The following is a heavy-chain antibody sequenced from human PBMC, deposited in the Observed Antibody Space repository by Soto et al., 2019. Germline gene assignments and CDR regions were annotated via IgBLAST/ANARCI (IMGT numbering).Heavy chain of an antibody. CDR2: INDDGDRT. CDR1: GFTFITYA. V-gene: IGHV3-23*01. D-gene: IGHD3-3*01. Sequence: EVQLLESGGGSVQPGWSLKLSCPVSGFTFITYAMCWVRQAPGKGLEWVSGINDDGDRTYYPDSVKGRFTISRDNSKRTLYLQMNSLRAEDTAVYYCAREEWTNRRPYLSSGMDVWGPGTTVTVSS. J-gene: IGHJ6*02. CDR3: AREEWTNRRPYLSSGMDV.